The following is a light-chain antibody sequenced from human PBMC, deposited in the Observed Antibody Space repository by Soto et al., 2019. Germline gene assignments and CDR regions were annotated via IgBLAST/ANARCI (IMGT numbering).Light chain of an antibody. CDR3: SSYTSSSTSYV. CDR1: SSDVGGYNY. J-gene: IGLJ1*01. CDR2: DDS. Sequence: QSVLTQPASVSGSPGQSITISCTGTSSDVGGYNYVSWYQQHPGKAPKLMIYDDSNQPSGVSNRFSGSKSGNTASLTISGLQAEDEADYYCSSYTSSSTSYVFGTGTKVTVL. V-gene: IGLV2-14*01.